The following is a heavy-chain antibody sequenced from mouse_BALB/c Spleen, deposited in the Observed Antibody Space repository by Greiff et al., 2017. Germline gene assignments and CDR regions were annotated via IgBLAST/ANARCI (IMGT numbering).Heavy chain of an antibody. J-gene: IGHJ1*01. CDR2: IDPANGNT. V-gene: IGHV14-3*02. CDR3: ARNYGSPYWYFDV. Sequence: EVQLVESGAELVKPGASVKLSCTASGFNIKDTYMHWVKQRPEQGLEWIGRIDPANGNTKYDPKFQGKATITADTSSNTAYLQLSSLTSEDTAVYYCARNYGSPYWYFDVWGAGTTVTVSS. D-gene: IGHD1-1*01. CDR1: GFNIKDTY.